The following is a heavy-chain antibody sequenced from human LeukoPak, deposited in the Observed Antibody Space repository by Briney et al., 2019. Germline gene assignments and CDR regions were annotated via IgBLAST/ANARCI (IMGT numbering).Heavy chain of an antibody. CDR2: IYSGGSP. CDR1: GFTVSTNY. Sequence: GGSLRFSCAASGFTVSTNYMSWVRQSPGKGLEWVSVIYSGGSPYYADSVKGRFTISRDNSKTTLYLQMNSLRVEDTAMYYWARKLGTVDDYWGQGTLVTVSS. D-gene: IGHD7-27*01. J-gene: IGHJ4*02. CDR3: ARKLGTVDDY. V-gene: IGHV3-53*01.